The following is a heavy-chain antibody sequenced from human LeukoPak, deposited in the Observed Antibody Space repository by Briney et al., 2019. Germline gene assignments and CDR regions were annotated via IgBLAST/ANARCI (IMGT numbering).Heavy chain of an antibody. D-gene: IGHD2-21*01. CDR2: IHYSGST. V-gene: IGHV4-59*08. Sequence: SETLSLTCTVSGGSLSGFYWSWVRQPPGKGLECIGYIHYSGSTNYVPSLKRRARISLDTSKNQFSLSLNSATAADTAVYYCARLGLRIETHSIPDCWGLGTLVTVSS. CDR3: ARLGLRIETHSIPDC. J-gene: IGHJ4*02. CDR1: GGSLSGFY.